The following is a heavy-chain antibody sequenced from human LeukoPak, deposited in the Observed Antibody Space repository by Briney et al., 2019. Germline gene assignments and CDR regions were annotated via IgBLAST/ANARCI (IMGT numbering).Heavy chain of an antibody. Sequence: PGGSLRLSCAASGFTFSWNWMHWVRQAPGMGLVWVSRINSDGSSTSYADSVKGRFTISRDNAKNTLYLQMNSLRAEDTAVYYCARDPVQTTVRTRFWAYGGQGTRVTVSS. J-gene: IGHJ4*02. CDR1: GFTFSWNW. D-gene: IGHD4-23*01. CDR2: INSDGSST. V-gene: IGHV3-74*01. CDR3: ARDPVQTTVRTRFWAY.